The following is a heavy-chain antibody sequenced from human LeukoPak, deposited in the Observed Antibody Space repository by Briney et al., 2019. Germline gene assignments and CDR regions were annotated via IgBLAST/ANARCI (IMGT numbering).Heavy chain of an antibody. D-gene: IGHD3-9*01. V-gene: IGHV3-21*01. CDR3: ARSQGEYYDILTGSFYYFDY. J-gene: IGHJ4*02. CDR2: ISSSSSYI. Sequence: GGSLRLSCAASGFTFSSYSMNWVRQAPVKGLEWVSSISSSSSYIYYADSVKGRFTISRDNAKNSLYLQMNSLRAEDTAVYYCARSQGEYYDILTGSFYYFDYWGQGTLVTVSS. CDR1: GFTFSSYS.